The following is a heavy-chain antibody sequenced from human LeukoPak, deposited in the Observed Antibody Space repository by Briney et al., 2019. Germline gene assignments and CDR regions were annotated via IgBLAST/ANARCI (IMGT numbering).Heavy chain of an antibody. J-gene: IGHJ4*02. Sequence: PSETLSLTCTVSGGSISSGSYCWSWLRPPAGKGLEWIGRIYTSGSTNYNPSLKSRVTISVDTSKNQFSLKLSSVTAADTAVFYCARFTQYSGYADQWGQGTLVTVS. D-gene: IGHD5-12*01. CDR1: GGSISSGSYC. CDR3: ARFTQYSGYADQ. CDR2: IYTSGST. V-gene: IGHV4-61*02.